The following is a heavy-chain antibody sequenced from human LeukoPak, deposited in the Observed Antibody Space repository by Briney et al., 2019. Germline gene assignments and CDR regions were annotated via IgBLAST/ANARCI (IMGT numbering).Heavy chain of an antibody. CDR1: GGSISSYY. D-gene: IGHD3-10*01. V-gene: IGHV4-59*01. CDR3: ARSYGSGNYFDY. J-gene: IGHJ4*02. CDR2: IYYSGSA. Sequence: KPSETLSLTCTVSGGSISSYYWSWIRQPPGKGLEWIGYIYYSGSAKYNPSLKSRVTISADTSRNQFSLKLISVTAADTAVYYCARSYGSGNYFDYWGQGTLVTVSS.